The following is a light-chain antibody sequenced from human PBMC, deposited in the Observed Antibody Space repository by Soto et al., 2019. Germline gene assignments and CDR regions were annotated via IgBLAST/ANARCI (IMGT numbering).Light chain of an antibody. CDR3: QQVNSFPHT. CDR2: AAS. V-gene: IGKV1D-12*01. J-gene: IGKJ4*01. Sequence: DIQMTQSPSSVSASVGDRVTITCWASQGISNWLTWYQQKPGKAPNLLIYAASSLEIGVPSRFSGSGYGTDFTLTINSLQPEDFATYYCQQVNSFPHTFGGGTKVEIK. CDR1: QGISNW.